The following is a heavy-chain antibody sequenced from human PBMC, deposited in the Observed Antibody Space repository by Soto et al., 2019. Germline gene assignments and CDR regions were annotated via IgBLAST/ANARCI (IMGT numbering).Heavy chain of an antibody. CDR3: ARATAVAGNFDY. V-gene: IGHV3-74*01. D-gene: IGHD6-19*01. J-gene: IGHJ4*02. Sequence: GGSLRLSCAASGFTFSSYWMHWVRQAPGKGLVWVSRINSDGSSISYADSVKGRFTISRDNAKNTLYLQMNSLRAEDTAVYYCARATAVAGNFDYWGQGTLVTVSS. CDR1: GFTFSSYW. CDR2: INSDGSSI.